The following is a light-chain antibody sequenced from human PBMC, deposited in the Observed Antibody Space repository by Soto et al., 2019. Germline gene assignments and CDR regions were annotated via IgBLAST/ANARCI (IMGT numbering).Light chain of an antibody. J-gene: IGKJ4*01. CDR1: QGISSY. CDR3: QQYDTSPLT. V-gene: IGKV1-9*01. CDR2: FAS. Sequence: IQLTQSPSSLSASVGDRVTISCRASQGISSYLAWYQQKPGKAPNLLIYFASALQSGVPSRFSGSGSGTEFTLTISSLQPDDIATYYCQQYDTSPLTFGGGTKVDIK.